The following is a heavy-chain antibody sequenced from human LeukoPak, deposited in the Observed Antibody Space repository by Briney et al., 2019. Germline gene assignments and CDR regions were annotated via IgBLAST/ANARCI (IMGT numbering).Heavy chain of an antibody. D-gene: IGHD7-27*01. V-gene: IGHV4-39*01. CDR3: ARRAGNWGKNDY. Sequence: SGPTLVNPTQTLTLTCTFSGFSLTTSGVGVGWIRQPPGKGLEWIGSIYYSGSTHYNPSLKSRVTISVDTSKNQFSLKLSSVTAADTAVYYCARRAGNWGKNDYWGQGTLVTVSS. J-gene: IGHJ4*02. CDR1: GFSLTTSGVG. CDR2: IYYSGST.